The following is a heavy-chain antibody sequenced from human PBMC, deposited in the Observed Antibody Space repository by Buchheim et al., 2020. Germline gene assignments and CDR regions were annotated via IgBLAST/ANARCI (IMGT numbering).Heavy chain of an antibody. CDR2: IKPDGSEK. CDR1: GFTFSSYW. V-gene: IGHV3-7*01. Sequence: EVQLVESGGGLVQPGGSLRLSCAASGFTFSSYWMSWVRQAPGKGLEWVANIKPDGSEKYYVDSVQGRFTISRDNAKNSLYLQMNSLRAEDTAVYYCSRGLYCSGGSGYSYYYYGMDVWGQGTT. D-gene: IGHD2-15*01. J-gene: IGHJ6*02. CDR3: SRGLYCSGGSGYSYYYYGMDV.